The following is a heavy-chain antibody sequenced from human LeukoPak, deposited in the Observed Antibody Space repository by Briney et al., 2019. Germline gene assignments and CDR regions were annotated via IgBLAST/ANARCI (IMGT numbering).Heavy chain of an antibody. CDR2: IYSGGST. CDR3: ARVGGYDSGY. D-gene: IGHD5-12*01. V-gene: IGHV3-53*01. Sequence: GGSLRLSCAASGFTSRNSVMSWVRQPPGKGLEWVSVIYSGGSTYYADSVKGRFTISRDNSKNTLYLQMNSLRAEDTAVYYCARVGGYDSGYWGQGTLVTVSS. J-gene: IGHJ4*02. CDR1: GFTSRNSV.